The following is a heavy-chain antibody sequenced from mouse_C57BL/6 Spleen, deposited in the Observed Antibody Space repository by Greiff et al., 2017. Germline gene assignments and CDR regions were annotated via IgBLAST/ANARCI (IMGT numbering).Heavy chain of an antibody. CDR3: ASNRYYGSRRDAMDY. V-gene: IGHV1-78*01. Sequence: QVQLQQSDAELVKPGASVKISCKVSGYTFTDHTIHWMKQRPEQGLEWIGYIYPRDGSTKYNEKFKGKATLTADKSSSTAYMQLNSLTSEDSAVYFCASNRYYGSRRDAMDYWGQGTSVTVSS. CDR1: GYTFTDHT. D-gene: IGHD1-1*01. CDR2: IYPRDGST. J-gene: IGHJ4*01.